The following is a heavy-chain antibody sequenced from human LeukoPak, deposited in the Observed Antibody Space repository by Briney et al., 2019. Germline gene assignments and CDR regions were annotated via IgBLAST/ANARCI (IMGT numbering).Heavy chain of an antibody. CDR1: GYTFTSYY. CDR2: INPSGGST. Sequence: GASVKVSCKASGYTFTSYYMHWVRQAPGQGLELMGIINPSGGSTSYAQKFQGRVTITTDESTSTAYMELSSLRSEDTAVYYCARAPRIAAPIRYYYYYMDVWGKGTTVTVSS. CDR3: ARAPRIAAPIRYYYYYMDV. J-gene: IGHJ6*03. D-gene: IGHD6-13*01. V-gene: IGHV1-46*01.